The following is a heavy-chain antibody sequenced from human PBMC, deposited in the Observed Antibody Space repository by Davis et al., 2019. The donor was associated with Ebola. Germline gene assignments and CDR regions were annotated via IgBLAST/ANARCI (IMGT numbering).Heavy chain of an antibody. D-gene: IGHD3-16*02. CDR3: ARYPIVRTLHKYYYYYGMDV. CDR2: ISAYNGNT. J-gene: IGHJ6*04. CDR1: GYTFTSYG. Sequence: ASVKVSCKASGYTFTSYGINWVRQATGQGLEWMGWISAYNGNTNYAQKLQGRVTMTTDTSTSTAYMELRSLRSDDTAVYYCARYPIVRTLHKYYYYYGMDVWGKGTTVTVSS. V-gene: IGHV1-18*04.